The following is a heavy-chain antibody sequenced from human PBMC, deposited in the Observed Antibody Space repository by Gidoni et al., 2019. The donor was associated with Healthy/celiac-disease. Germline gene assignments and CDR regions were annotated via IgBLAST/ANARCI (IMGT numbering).Heavy chain of an antibody. CDR3: ARDPSTVISPIYYFDY. CDR1: GFTFSSYS. CDR2: ISSSSSYI. V-gene: IGHV3-21*02. J-gene: IGHJ4*02. D-gene: IGHD3-22*01. Sequence: EVQLVESGGGLVKPGGSLRLSCAASGFTFSSYSLNWVRQAPGKGLEWVSSISSSSSYIYYADSVKGRFTISRDNAKNSLFLQMNSLRAEDTAVYYCARDPSTVISPIYYFDYWGQGTLVTVSS.